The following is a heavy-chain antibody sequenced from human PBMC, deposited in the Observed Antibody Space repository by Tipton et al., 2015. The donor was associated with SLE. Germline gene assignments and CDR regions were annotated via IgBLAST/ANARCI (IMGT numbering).Heavy chain of an antibody. D-gene: IGHD6-6*01. Sequence: SLRLSCAASGFTFSSFSMNWVRQAPGKGLEWVSSISSSSSYIYYADSVKGRFTISRDNAKNSLYLQMNSLRAEDTAVYYCAREGYEPSIAARRGFDYWGQGSLVTVSS. CDR2: ISSSSSYI. CDR3: AREGYEPSIAARRGFDY. J-gene: IGHJ4*02. V-gene: IGHV3-21*01. CDR1: GFTFSSFS.